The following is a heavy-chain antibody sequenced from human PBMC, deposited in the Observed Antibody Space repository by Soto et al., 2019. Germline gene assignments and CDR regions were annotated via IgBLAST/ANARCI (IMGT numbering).Heavy chain of an antibody. D-gene: IGHD6-19*01. J-gene: IGHJ6*02. V-gene: IGHV3-7*03. CDR1: GITFSRYW. CDR2: IKQDGSEK. Sequence: GGSLRLSCAASGITFSRYWMSWVRQAPGKGLEWVANIKQDGSEKNYVDSVKGRFTISKDNAKNSLYLQMNSLRAEDTAVYYCASSVCSGSYYYYYGPDGWGQATTVTV. CDR3: ASSVCSGSYYYYYGPDG.